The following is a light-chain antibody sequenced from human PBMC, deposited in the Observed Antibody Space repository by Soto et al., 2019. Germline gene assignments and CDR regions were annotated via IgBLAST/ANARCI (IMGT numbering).Light chain of an antibody. CDR2: GAS. CDR1: QSVSSSY. J-gene: IGKJ1*01. V-gene: IGKV3-20*01. Sequence: EIVLTQSPGTLSLSPGERATLSCRASQSVSSSYLAWNQQKPGQAPRPLIYGASSRAIGIPDRFSGSGSGTDFTLIISRLEPEDFAVYYCQQYGSSPWTFGQGTKVDIK. CDR3: QQYGSSPWT.